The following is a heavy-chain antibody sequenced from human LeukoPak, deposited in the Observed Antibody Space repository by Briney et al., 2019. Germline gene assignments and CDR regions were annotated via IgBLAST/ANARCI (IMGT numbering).Heavy chain of an antibody. V-gene: IGHV3-21*01. CDR1: GFTFSSYS. J-gene: IGHJ6*03. CDR2: ISSSSSYI. D-gene: IGHD3-16*01. Sequence: GSLRLSCAASGFTFSSYSMNWVRQAPGKGLEWVSSISSSSSYIYYADSVKGRFTISRDDAKNSLYLQMNSLRAEDTAVYYCARVGGGYYYYMDVWGKGTTVTISS. CDR3: ARVGGGYYYYMDV.